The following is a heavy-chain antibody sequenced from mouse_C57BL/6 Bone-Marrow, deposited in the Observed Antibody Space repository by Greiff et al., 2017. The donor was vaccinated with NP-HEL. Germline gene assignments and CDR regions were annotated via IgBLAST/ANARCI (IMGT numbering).Heavy chain of an antibody. CDR3: TTLVKGY. CDR1: GFNIKDDY. J-gene: IGHJ2*01. V-gene: IGHV14-4*01. CDR2: IDPENGAT. D-gene: IGHD2-2*01. Sequence: VQLQQSGAELVRPGASVKLSCTASGFNIKDDYMHWVKQRPEQGLEWIGWIDPENGATEYASKFQGKATITADTSSNTAYLQLSSLTSEDTAVYYCTTLVKGYWGQGTTLTVSS.